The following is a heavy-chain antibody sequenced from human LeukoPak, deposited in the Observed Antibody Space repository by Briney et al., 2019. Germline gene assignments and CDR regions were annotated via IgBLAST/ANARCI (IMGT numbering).Heavy chain of an antibody. CDR3: ARFLEWANWFDP. CDR1: GGTFSSYA. Sequence: SVKVSCKASGGTFSSYAISWVRQAPGQGLEWMGGIIPIFGTANYAQKFQGRVTITADKSTSTAYMELSSLRSEDTAVYYCARFLEWANWFDPWGQGTLDTVSS. D-gene: IGHD3-3*01. CDR2: IIPIFGTA. V-gene: IGHV1-69*06. J-gene: IGHJ5*02.